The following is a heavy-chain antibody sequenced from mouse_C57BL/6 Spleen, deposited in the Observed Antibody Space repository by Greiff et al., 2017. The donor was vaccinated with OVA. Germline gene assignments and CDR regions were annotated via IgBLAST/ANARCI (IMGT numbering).Heavy chain of an antibody. J-gene: IGHJ2*01. CDR1: GYTFTSYW. V-gene: IGHV1-53*01. D-gene: IGHD1-1*01. CDR2: INPSNGGT. Sequence: QVQLQQPGTELVKPGASVKLSCKASGYTFTSYWMHWVKQRPGKGLEWIGNINPSNGGTNYNEKFKSKATLTVDKSSSTAYMQLSSLTSEDSAFYYCARQGPTVVEGYFDYWGQGTTLTVSS. CDR3: ARQGPTVVEGYFDY.